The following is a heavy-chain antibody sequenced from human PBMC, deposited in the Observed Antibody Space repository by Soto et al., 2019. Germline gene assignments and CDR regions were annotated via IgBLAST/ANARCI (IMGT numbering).Heavy chain of an antibody. J-gene: IGHJ1*01. CDR3: AREYYSSGTH. CDR2: ISENGGIT. Sequence: EVQLVESGGGLVQPGGSLRLSCAASGFTFSTYWLQWVRQVPGEGLVWVSSISENGGITTYADSVKGRFTNSRDNAKNTLYLQMNGLRVEDTAIYDCAREYYSSGTHWGQGTLVTVST. D-gene: IGHD3-10*01. V-gene: IGHV3-74*01. CDR1: GFTFSTYW.